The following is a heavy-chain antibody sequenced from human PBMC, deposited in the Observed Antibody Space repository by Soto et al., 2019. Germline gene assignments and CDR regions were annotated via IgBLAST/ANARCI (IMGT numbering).Heavy chain of an antibody. D-gene: IGHD2-2*01. Sequence: QVQLVQSGTEVKKPGASVKVSCKASGYTFTSYYMHWVRQAPGQGLEWMGIINPSGGSTSYAQKFQGRVTMTRDTSTSTVYINLSSLRSEDTAVYYCARASEYCSRTSCLSSGGSRTEKYYGMDVWGQGTTVTVSS. CDR1: GYTFTSYY. CDR3: ARASEYCSRTSCLSSGGSRTEKYYGMDV. V-gene: IGHV1-46*01. CDR2: INPSGGST. J-gene: IGHJ6*02.